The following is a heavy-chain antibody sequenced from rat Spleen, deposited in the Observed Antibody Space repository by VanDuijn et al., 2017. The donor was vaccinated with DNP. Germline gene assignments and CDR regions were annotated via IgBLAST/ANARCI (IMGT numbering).Heavy chain of an antibody. J-gene: IGHJ2*01. Sequence: EVQLVESGGGLVQPGRSLKLSCAASGFTFSNYDMAWVRQAPTKGLEWVASISPSGGSTYYRDSVKGRFTVSRDNAKSSLYLQMDSLRSEDTATYYCASQLGDDWGQGVMVTVSS. V-gene: IGHV5-25*01. CDR1: GFTFSNYD. CDR2: ISPSGGST. CDR3: ASQLGDD. D-gene: IGHD5-1*01.